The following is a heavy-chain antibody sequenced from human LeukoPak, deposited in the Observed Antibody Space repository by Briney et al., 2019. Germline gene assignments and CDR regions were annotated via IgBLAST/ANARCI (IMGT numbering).Heavy chain of an antibody. J-gene: IGHJ4*02. D-gene: IGHD2-8*02. V-gene: IGHV1-2*02. Sequence: GASVTVSPTASVYTLTAYYIHWVRQAPGQRVAWMGWIDTDTGTTKYAQKFQARVTITRDTSTGTAYMELSSLISGDTALYYSASEAFCAGGSCNVQRVASWGPGTLVTVSS. CDR1: VYTLTAYY. CDR3: ASEAFCAGGSCNVQRVAS. CDR2: IDTDTGTT.